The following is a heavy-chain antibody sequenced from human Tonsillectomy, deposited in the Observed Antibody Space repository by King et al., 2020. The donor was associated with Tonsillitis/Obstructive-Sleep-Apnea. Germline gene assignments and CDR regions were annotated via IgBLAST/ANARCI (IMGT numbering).Heavy chain of an antibody. J-gene: IGHJ4*02. Sequence: VQLVESGGGLVKPGGSLRLSCAASGFTFSNAWMSWVRQAPGKGLEWVGRIKSKTDGGTTDYAAPVKGRFTISRDDSKNTLYLQMNSLKTEDTAVYYCTTDPVEDDVWSGYYEAEYWGQGTLVTVSS. V-gene: IGHV3-15*01. CDR2: IKSKTDGGTT. CDR3: TTDPVEDDVWSGYYEAEY. D-gene: IGHD3-3*01. CDR1: GFTFSNAW.